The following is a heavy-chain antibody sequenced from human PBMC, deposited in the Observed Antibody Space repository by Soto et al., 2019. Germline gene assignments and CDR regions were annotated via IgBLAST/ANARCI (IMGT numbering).Heavy chain of an antibody. D-gene: IGHD1-26*01. Sequence: GGSLRLSCAASGFVFENFGMSWVRQAPGKGLEWISSISGSGFKKYYADSVKGRFTISRDNSKSTVYLELNNLSAEDTAVYHCAKNQGVELVPLATVDWFDPWGQGSVVTVSS. CDR3: AKNQGVELVPLATVDWFDP. CDR1: GFVFENFG. J-gene: IGHJ5*02. V-gene: IGHV3-23*01. CDR2: ISGSGFKK.